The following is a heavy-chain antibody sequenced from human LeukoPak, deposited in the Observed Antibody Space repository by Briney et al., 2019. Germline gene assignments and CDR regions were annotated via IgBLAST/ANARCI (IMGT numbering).Heavy chain of an antibody. J-gene: IGHJ6*03. CDR3: ARDVGYSYDFDYYYMDV. Sequence: SETLSLTCTVSGGSISSYYWSWIRQPPGKGLEWIGCIYYSWSTNYNPSLKSRVTISVDTSKNQFSLKLSSVTAADTAVYYCARDVGYSYDFDYYYMDVWGKGTTVTASS. V-gene: IGHV4-59*01. D-gene: IGHD5-18*01. CDR2: IYYSWST. CDR1: GGSISSYY.